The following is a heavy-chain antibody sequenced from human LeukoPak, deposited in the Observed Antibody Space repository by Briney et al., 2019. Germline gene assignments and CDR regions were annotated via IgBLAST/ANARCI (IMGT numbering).Heavy chain of an antibody. V-gene: IGHV4-59*01. Sequence: PSETLSLTCTVSGGSISSYYWSWIRQPPWKGLEWIGYIYYSGSTNYNPSLKSRVTISVDTSKNQFSLKLSSVTAADTAVYYCASFVGPYAFDIWGQGTMVTVSS. D-gene: IGHD2-21*01. J-gene: IGHJ3*02. CDR3: ASFVGPYAFDI. CDR2: IYYSGST. CDR1: GGSISSYY.